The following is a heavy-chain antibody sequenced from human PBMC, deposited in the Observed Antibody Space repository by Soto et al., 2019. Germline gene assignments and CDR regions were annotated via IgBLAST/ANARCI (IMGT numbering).Heavy chain of an antibody. D-gene: IGHD5-12*01. V-gene: IGHV3-30*18. J-gene: IGHJ4*02. CDR1: GFTFRNYV. Sequence: QVQLVESGGGVVQPGRSLSLSCAASGFTFRNYVMHWVRQAPGKGLEWVAVISSDGSNKYYADSVKGRFTISRDNSKNPLYLQINSLRIEDTAVYYCTKDLATHRNYWGQGTLVTVSS. CDR3: TKDLATHRNY. CDR2: ISSDGSNK.